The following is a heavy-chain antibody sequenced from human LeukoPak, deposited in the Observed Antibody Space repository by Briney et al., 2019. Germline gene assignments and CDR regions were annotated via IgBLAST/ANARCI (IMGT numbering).Heavy chain of an antibody. CDR2: IKQDGSEK. V-gene: IGHV3-7*01. J-gene: IGHJ5*02. CDR1: GLIFSNYW. CDR3: ARGAWGYSSGSRYNWFDP. Sequence: GGSLRLSCAASGLIFSNYWMSWVRQAPGQGLEWVANIKQDGSEKYYVDSVKGRFTISRDNVKNSLYLQMNSLRAEDTAVYYCARGAWGYSSGSRYNWFDPWGQGTLVTVSS. D-gene: IGHD6-19*01.